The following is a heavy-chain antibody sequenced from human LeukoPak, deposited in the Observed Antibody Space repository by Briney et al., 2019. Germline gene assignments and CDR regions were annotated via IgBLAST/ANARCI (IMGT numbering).Heavy chain of an antibody. D-gene: IGHD1-7*01. CDR3: ARHLELRPDAFDI. Sequence: GESLKISCQGSGYSFTSYWIGWVRQMPGKGLEWMGVIYPGDSDTRYSPSFQGQVTISADKSISTAYLQWSSLKASDTAMYYCARHLELRPDAFDIWAQGTMVTVSS. CDR2: IYPGDSDT. V-gene: IGHV5-51*01. CDR1: GYSFTSYW. J-gene: IGHJ3*02.